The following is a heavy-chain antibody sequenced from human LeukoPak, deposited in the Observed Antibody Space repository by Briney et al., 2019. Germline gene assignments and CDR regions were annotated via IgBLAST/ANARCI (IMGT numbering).Heavy chain of an antibody. CDR3: ARGIAVAGPGTFFDY. D-gene: IGHD6-19*01. CDR2: IYHSGST. V-gene: IGHV4-4*02. J-gene: IGHJ4*02. Sequence: PSGTLSLTCAVSGGSISSSNWWSWVRQPPGKGLEWIGEIYHSGSTNYNPSLKSRVTISVDKSKNQFSLKLSSVTAADTAVYYCARGIAVAGPGTFFDYWGRGTLVTVSS. CDR1: GGSISSSNW.